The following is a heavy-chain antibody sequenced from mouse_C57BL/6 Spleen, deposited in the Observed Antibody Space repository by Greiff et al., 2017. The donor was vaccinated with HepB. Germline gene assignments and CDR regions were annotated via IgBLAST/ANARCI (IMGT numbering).Heavy chain of an antibody. CDR3: ARYDYEWFAY. CDR2: INPGSGGT. V-gene: IGHV1-54*01. J-gene: IGHJ3*01. D-gene: IGHD2-4*01. Sequence: VQGVESGAELVRPGTSVKVSCKASGYAFTNYLIEWVKQRPGQGLEWIGVINPGSGGTNYNEKFKGKATLTADKSSSTAYMQLSSLTSEDSAVYFCARYDYEWFAYWGQGTLVTVSA. CDR1: GYAFTNYL.